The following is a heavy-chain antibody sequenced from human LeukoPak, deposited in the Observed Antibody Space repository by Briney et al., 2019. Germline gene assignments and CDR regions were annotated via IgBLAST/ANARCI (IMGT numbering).Heavy chain of an antibody. CDR1: GGSIRSYY. J-gene: IGHJ2*01. Sequence: SETLSLTCTVSGGSIRSYYWSWIRQPPGKGLEWIGYIYYSGSTNYNPSLKSRVTVSVDTSKNQFSLKLSSVTAADTAVYYCARVYYSNSYDYWYFDLWGRGTLVTVSS. V-gene: IGHV4-59*01. D-gene: IGHD6-13*01. CDR3: ARVYYSNSYDYWYFDL. CDR2: IYYSGST.